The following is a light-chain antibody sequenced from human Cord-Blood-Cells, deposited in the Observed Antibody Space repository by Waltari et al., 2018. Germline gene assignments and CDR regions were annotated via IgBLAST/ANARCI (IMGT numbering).Light chain of an antibody. J-gene: IGKJ2*01. Sequence: EIVMTTSPATLSVSPGERATLSCRASQSVSSNLAWYQQKPGQAPRLLIYGASTRATGIPARFSGSGSGTEFTLTISSLQSEDFAVYYCQQYNNWPPAFGQGTKLEIK. CDR3: QQYNNWPPA. V-gene: IGKV3-15*01. CDR1: QSVSSN. CDR2: GAS.